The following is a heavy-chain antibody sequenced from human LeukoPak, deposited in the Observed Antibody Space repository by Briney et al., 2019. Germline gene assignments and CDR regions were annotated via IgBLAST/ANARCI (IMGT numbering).Heavy chain of an antibody. J-gene: IGHJ3*02. CDR3: ARPLAPVMLNAFDI. CDR2: INPSGGST. V-gene: IGHV1-46*01. D-gene: IGHD3-16*01. CDR1: GYTFTSYY. Sequence: ASVKVSCKASGYTFTSYYMHWVRQAPGQGLEWVGIINPSGGSTSYAQKFQGRVTVTRDTSTSTVYMDLRSLRSEDTAVYYCARPLAPVMLNAFDIWGQGTMITVSS.